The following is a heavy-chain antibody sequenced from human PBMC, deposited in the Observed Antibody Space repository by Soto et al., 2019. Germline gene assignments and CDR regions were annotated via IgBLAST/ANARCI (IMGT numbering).Heavy chain of an antibody. CDR1: GYTFTSYG. Sequence: ASVKVSCKASGYTFTSYGISWVRQALGQGLEWMGWISAYNGNTNYAQKLQGRVTMTTDTSTSTAYMELRSLRSDDTAVYYCARDWGDYVGYYFDYWGQGTLVTAPQ. CDR2: ISAYNGNT. D-gene: IGHD3-16*01. CDR3: ARDWGDYVGYYFDY. J-gene: IGHJ4*02. V-gene: IGHV1-18*01.